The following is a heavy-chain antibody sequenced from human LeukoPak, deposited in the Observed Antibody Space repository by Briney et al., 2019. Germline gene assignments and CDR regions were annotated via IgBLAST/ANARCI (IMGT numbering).Heavy chain of an antibody. J-gene: IGHJ2*01. Sequence: GGSLRLSCAASGFTFDDYAMHWVRQAPGKGLEWVSGISWNSGSIGYADSVKGRFTISRDNAKNSLYLQMNSLRAEDTALYYCAKDMSCSSTSCPFDLWGRGTLVTVSS. CDR2: ISWNSGSI. CDR1: GFTFDDYA. CDR3: AKDMSCSSTSCPFDL. V-gene: IGHV3-9*01. D-gene: IGHD2-2*01.